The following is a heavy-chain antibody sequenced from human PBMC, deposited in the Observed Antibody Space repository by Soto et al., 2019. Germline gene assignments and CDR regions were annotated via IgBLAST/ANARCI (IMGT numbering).Heavy chain of an antibody. D-gene: IGHD3-3*01. CDR2: ISGGGGST. CDR1: GFTFSSYA. V-gene: IGHV3-23*01. Sequence: EVQLLASGGDLVQPGGSLRLSCAASGFTFSSYAMNWVRQAPGKGLEWVSGISGGGGSTYYADSVKGRFTISRESSKNTLYLEMNSLRVEDTAVYYCAKNDDFWSGPHYYYGMDVWGQGTTVTVSS. J-gene: IGHJ6*02. CDR3: AKNDDFWSGPHYYYGMDV.